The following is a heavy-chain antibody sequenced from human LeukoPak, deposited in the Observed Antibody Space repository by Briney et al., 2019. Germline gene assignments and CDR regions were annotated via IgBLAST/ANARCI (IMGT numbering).Heavy chain of an antibody. J-gene: IGHJ3*02. CDR3: ATDPYSGSYLVDAFDI. V-gene: IGHV1-24*01. CDR2: FDPEDGET. CDR1: GYTLTELS. Sequence: ASVKVSCKVSGYTLTELSMHWVRQAPGKGLEWMGGFDPEDGETIYAQKFQGRVTMTEDTSTDTAYMELSSLRSEDTAVYYCATDPYSGSYLVDAFDIWGQGTMVTVPS. D-gene: IGHD1-26*01.